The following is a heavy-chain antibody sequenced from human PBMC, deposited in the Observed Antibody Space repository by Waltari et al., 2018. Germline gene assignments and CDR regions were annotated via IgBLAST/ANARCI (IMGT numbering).Heavy chain of an antibody. Sequence: EVQLLESGGGLVQPGGSLRLSCAASGFTFSSYAMSWVRQAPGKGLEWVSAISGSGGSTYYADSVKGRFTISRDNYKNTLYLQMNSLRAEDTAVYYCAKDVRTLIAAAGSTGFDPWGQGTLVTVSS. CDR2: ISGSGGST. J-gene: IGHJ5*02. CDR3: AKDVRTLIAAAGSTGFDP. CDR1: GFTFSSYA. D-gene: IGHD6-13*01. V-gene: IGHV3-23*01.